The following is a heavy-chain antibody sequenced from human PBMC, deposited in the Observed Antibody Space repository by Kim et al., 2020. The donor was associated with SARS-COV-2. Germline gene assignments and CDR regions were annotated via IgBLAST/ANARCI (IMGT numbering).Heavy chain of an antibody. CDR1: GFTFSSYS. D-gene: IGHD3-22*01. J-gene: IGHJ4*02. CDR3: AKTRRRCTMIVVVITHFDY. CDR2: ISGSGGST. Sequence: GGSLRLSCAASGFTFSSYSMSWVRQAPGKGLEWVSAISGSGGSTYYADSVKGRFTISRDNTKNTLYLQMNSLRAEDTAVYYCAKTRRRCTMIVVVITHFDYWGQGTLVTVSS. V-gene: IGHV3-23*01.